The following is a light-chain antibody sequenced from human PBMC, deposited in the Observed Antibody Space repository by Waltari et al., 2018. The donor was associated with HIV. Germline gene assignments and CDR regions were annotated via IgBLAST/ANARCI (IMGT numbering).Light chain of an antibody. J-gene: IGKJ2*01. CDR2: WAS. CDR1: QSVLYSSNNKNY. V-gene: IGKV4-1*01. Sequence: DIVMTQSPDSLAVSLGERATINCKSSQSVLYSSNNKNYLALYKQKPGQPPKLLIYWASTRESGVPDRFSGSGSGTDFTLTISSLQAEDVAVYYCQQYYSTPHTFGQGTKLEIK. CDR3: QQYYSTPHT.